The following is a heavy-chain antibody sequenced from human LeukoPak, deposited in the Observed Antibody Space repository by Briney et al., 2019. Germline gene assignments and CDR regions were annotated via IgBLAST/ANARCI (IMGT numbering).Heavy chain of an antibody. J-gene: IGHJ4*01. CDR2: ITGSGVGT. CDR1: GFTFSSYP. CDR3: AKRYFYNSSRGAFDF. V-gene: IGHV3-23*01. Sequence: GGSLRPSCAASGFTFSSYPMSWVRQAPGKGLEWVSSITGSGVGTYYADSVKGRFTISRDNPKNTLYLQMNSLRAGDTAVYYCAKRYFYNSSRGAFDFWGQGTLVTVSS. D-gene: IGHD3-22*01.